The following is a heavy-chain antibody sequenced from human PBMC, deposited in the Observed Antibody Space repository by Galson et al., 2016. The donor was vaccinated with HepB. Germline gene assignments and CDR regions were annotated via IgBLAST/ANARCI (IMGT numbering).Heavy chain of an antibody. V-gene: IGHV5-10-1*01. CDR3: ARWFGDLSYYYYTMDV. CDR1: GYSFTSYW. J-gene: IGHJ6*02. Sequence: QSGAEVKKPGESLRISCKVSGYSFTSYWISWVRQMPGKGLEWMGSIDPTDSYTNYSPSFQGHVTISTDKSISTAYLQWSSLRASDTAMYYCARWFGDLSYYYYTMDVWGQGTTVTVSS. CDR2: IDPTDSYT. D-gene: IGHD3-10*01.